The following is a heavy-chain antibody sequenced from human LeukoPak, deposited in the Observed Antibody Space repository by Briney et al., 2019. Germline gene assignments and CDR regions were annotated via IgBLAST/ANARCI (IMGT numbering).Heavy chain of an antibody. Sequence: GGSLRLSCVASGVTLSNYAMSWARQAPGKGLEWVSGISSSGSGGNTYYADSVKGRFTISRDNSKNTLYLQMNSLRAEDTAVYYCAKDYRVREVDYWGQGTLVTVSS. CDR2: ISSSGSGGNT. CDR3: AKDYRVREVDY. J-gene: IGHJ4*02. D-gene: IGHD3-10*01. CDR1: GVTLSNYA. V-gene: IGHV3-23*01.